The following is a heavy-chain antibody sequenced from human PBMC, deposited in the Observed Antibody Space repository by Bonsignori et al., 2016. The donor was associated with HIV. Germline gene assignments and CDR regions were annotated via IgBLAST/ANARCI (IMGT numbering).Heavy chain of an antibody. Sequence: GGSLRLSCAASGFTFSSYEMNWVRQAPGKGLEWVSYISSSGSTIYYADSVKGRFTISRDNAKNSLYLQMNSLRAEDTAVYYCATPVFTVAASFDYWGQGTLVTVSS. CDR2: ISSSGSTI. CDR3: ATPVFTVAASFDY. J-gene: IGHJ4*02. V-gene: IGHV3-48*03. CDR1: GFTFSSYE. D-gene: IGHD6-19*01.